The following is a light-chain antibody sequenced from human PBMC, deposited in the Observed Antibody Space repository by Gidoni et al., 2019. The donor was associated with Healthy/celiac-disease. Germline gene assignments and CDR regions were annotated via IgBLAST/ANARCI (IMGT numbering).Light chain of an antibody. CDR3: QQYNSYSSGT. CDR2: KAS. CDR1: QSISSW. V-gene: IGKV1-5*03. Sequence: DIQMTPSPSTLSASVGDRVTITCRDSQSISSWLAWYQQKPGKAPKLLIYKASSLESGVPSRFSGSGSGTEFTLTISSLQPDDFATYYCQQYNSYSSGTFGQXTKVEIK. J-gene: IGKJ1*01.